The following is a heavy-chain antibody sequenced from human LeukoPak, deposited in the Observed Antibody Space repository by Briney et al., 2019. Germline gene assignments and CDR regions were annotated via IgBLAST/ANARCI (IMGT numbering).Heavy chain of an antibody. J-gene: IGHJ6*03. CDR3: ARGTDSSGYYRGYYYYMDV. CDR1: DFNFITYA. Sequence: GGSLRLSCAASDFNFITYAMSWVRQAPGKGLEWVSTISGGGDVTYYADAVKGRFTISRDNSKNSLYLQMNSLRAEDTAVYYCARGTDSSGYYRGYYYYMDVWGKGTTVTVSS. D-gene: IGHD3-22*01. V-gene: IGHV3-23*01. CDR2: ISGGGDVT.